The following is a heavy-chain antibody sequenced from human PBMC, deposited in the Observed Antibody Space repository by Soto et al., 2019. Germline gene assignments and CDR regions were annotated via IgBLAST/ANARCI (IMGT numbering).Heavy chain of an antibody. CDR1: GFTFSSSA. J-gene: IGHJ4*02. Sequence: GGSLRLSCAASGFTFSSSAMHWVRQAPGKGLEWVAVMCIDGSTKFYADSVKGRFTVSRDNSKNTLYLQMNSLRAEDTAVYYCAKVVDSRSDYWGQGTLVTVSS. CDR2: MCIDGSTK. D-gene: IGHD3-22*01. V-gene: IGHV3-30*04. CDR3: AKVVDSRSDY.